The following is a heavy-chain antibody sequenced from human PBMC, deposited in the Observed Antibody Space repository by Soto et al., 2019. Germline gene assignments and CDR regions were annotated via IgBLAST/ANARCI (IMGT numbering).Heavy chain of an antibody. V-gene: IGHV4-30-2*01. D-gene: IGHD4-17*01. CDR2: IYHSGST. CDR1: GGSIRKNGYS. Sequence: QLHLQESGSGLVKPSQILSLTCAVSGGSIRKNGYSWSWIRQPPRKGLEWIGYIYHSGSTYYNPSLKSRLSISIDRSNNRFSLNLSSVTAADTAVYYCARTVTTGPFFDFWGQGTLVTVSS. CDR3: ARTVTTGPFFDF. J-gene: IGHJ4*02.